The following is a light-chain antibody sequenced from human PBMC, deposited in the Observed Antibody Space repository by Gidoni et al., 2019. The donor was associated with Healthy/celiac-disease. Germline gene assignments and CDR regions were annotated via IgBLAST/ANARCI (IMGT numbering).Light chain of an antibody. CDR2: GNS. Sequence: QSVLTQPPSVSGAPAQRVPISCTESSSNIGAGYDVHWYQPHPGTAPKLLIYGNSNRPSGVPDRFSGSKSGTSASLAITGLQAEDEADYYCQSYDSSLSGSVVFGGGTKLTVL. J-gene: IGLJ2*01. CDR3: QSYDSSLSGSVV. CDR1: SSNIGAGYD. V-gene: IGLV1-40*01.